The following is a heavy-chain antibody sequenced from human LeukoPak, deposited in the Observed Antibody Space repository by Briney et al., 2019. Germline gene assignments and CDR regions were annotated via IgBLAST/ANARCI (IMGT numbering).Heavy chain of an antibody. J-gene: IGHJ4*02. CDR1: GLTFSRYS. D-gene: IGHD3-9*01. Sequence: GGSLRLSCAASGLTFSRYSMNWVRQAPGKGLEWVSSISSSSSYIYYADSVKGRFTISRDNAKTSLYLQMNSLRAEDTAVYYCARERDILTGPSDYWAQGTLVTVSS. CDR2: ISSSSSYI. CDR3: ARERDILTGPSDY. V-gene: IGHV3-21*01.